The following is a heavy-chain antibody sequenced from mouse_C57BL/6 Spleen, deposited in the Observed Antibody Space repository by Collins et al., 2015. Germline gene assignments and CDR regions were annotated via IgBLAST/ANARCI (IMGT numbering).Heavy chain of an antibody. CDR2: ISTYYGDA. J-gene: IGHJ2*01. CDR3: ARSSMVTTYCFNY. Sequence: QVQLQQSGAELVRPGVSVKISCKGSGYTFTDYAMHWVKQSHAKSLEWIGVISTYYGDASYNQKFKGKATMTVDKSSSTAYMELARLTSEDSAIYYCARSSMVTTYCFNYWGQGTTLTVSS. V-gene: IGHV1S137*01. D-gene: IGHD2-10*02. CDR1: GYTFTDYA.